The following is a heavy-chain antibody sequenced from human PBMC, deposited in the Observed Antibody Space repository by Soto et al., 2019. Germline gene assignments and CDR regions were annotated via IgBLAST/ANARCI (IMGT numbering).Heavy chain of an antibody. Sequence: EVQLLESGGGLVQPGGSLRLSCAASGFTLSSYAMHWVRQAPGKGLEWVSGISGSGGTTYYTDSVKGRFTISRDNSNNALYLQINSLRVEDTALYYCAKEVSSSPRGRFDYWGQGTLVTVSS. CDR2: ISGSGGTT. V-gene: IGHV3-23*01. D-gene: IGHD3-10*01. CDR1: GFTLSSYA. CDR3: AKEVSSSPRGRFDY. J-gene: IGHJ4*02.